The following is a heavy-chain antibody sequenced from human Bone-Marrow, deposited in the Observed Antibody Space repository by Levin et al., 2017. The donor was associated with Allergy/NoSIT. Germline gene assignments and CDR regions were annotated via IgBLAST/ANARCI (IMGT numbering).Heavy chain of an antibody. J-gene: IGHJ5*02. CDR1: GGSFSGYY. CDR2: INHSGST. D-gene: IGHD3-10*01. CDR3: ARSRRLHDYYGSGGAGWFDP. V-gene: IGHV4-34*01. Sequence: SQTLSLTCAVYGGSFSGYYWSWIRQPPGKGLEWIGEINHSGSTNYNPSLKSRVTISVDTSKNQFSLKLSSVTAADTAVYYCARSRRLHDYYGSGGAGWFDPWGQGTLVTVSS.